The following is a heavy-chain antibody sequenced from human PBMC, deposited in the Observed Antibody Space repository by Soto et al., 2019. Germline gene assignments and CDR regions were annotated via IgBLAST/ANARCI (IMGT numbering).Heavy chain of an antibody. D-gene: IGHD1-26*01. J-gene: IGHJ6*02. CDR3: AKDRGLAESGRWSHYYYGMDV. CDR1: GFTFSSYG. V-gene: IGHV3-30*18. Sequence: GGSLRLSCAASGFTFSSYGMDWVRQAPGKXLEWVAVISSDGSSKYYGDSVRGRFTISRDNSKNTLFLEMNSLRSEDTAVYYCAKDRGLAESGRWSHYYYGMDVWGQGTTVTVSS. CDR2: ISSDGSSK.